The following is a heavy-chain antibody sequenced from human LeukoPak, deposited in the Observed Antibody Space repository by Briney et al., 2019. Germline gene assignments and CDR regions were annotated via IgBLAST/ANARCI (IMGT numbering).Heavy chain of an antibody. J-gene: IGHJ4*02. D-gene: IGHD4-11*01. V-gene: IGHV3-30*03. Sequence: GRSLRLSCAASGFTFSSYGMHWVRQAPGKGLEWVAVISYDGSNKYYADSVKGRFTISRDNSKNTLYLQMNSLRAEDTAVYYCARDAQFDDYSYIFDYWGQGTLVTVSS. CDR2: ISYDGSNK. CDR3: ARDAQFDDYSYIFDY. CDR1: GFTFSSYG.